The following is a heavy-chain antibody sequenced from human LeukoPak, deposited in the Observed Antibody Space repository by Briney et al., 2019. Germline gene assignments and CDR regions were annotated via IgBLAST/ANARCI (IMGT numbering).Heavy chain of an antibody. D-gene: IGHD3-10*01. J-gene: IGHJ6*02. CDR2: MYSGGIT. V-gene: IGHV3-66*01. Sequence: GSLRLSCAASGSTVSNIHMTWVRQAPGKGLEWVSIMYSGGITHYADSVKGRFTISRDNSKNTLYLQMNSLRLEDTAVYYCARDAHTGSGTYWGGVDYYYGMDVWGQGTTVTVSS. CDR3: ARDAHTGSGTYWGGVDYYYGMDV. CDR1: GSTVSNIH.